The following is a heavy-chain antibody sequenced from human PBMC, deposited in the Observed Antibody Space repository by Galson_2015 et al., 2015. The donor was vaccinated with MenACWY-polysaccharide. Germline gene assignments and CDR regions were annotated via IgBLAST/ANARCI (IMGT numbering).Heavy chain of an antibody. V-gene: IGHV3-7*01. Sequence: ALRLSCAASGFTFSSYWMSWVRQAPGKGLEWVANIKQDGSEKYYADSVKGRFTISRDNSKNTLYLQMNSLRAEDTAVYYCAKGSGSPEDYYYYMDVWVKGTTVTVSS. CDR1: GFTFSSYW. J-gene: IGHJ6*03. CDR3: AKGSGSPEDYYYYMDV. D-gene: IGHD3-10*01. CDR2: IKQDGSEK.